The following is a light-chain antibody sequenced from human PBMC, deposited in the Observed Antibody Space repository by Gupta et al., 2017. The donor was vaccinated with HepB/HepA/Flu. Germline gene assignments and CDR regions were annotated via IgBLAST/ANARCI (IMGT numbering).Light chain of an antibody. CDR3: QQYYSTPHMCS. CDR1: QSVLYSSNNKNY. CDR2: WAS. V-gene: IGKV4-1*01. Sequence: DIVMTQSPDSLAVSLGERATINCKSSQSVLYSSNNKNYLAWYQQKPGQPPKLLIYWASTRESGVPDRFSGSGSGTDFTLTISSLQAEDVAVYYCQQYYSTPHMCSFGQGTKLEIK. J-gene: IGKJ2*04.